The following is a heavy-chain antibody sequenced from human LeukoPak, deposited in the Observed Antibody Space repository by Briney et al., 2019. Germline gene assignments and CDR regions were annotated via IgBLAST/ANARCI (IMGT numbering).Heavy chain of an antibody. CDR3: ASGIVRGVANDAFDI. V-gene: IGHV1-2*02. D-gene: IGHD3-10*01. CDR2: INPNSSGT. J-gene: IGHJ3*02. Sequence: ASVKVSCKTSGYTFTDYYMHWVRQAPGRGLEWMGWINPNSSGTNYAQKFQGRVTMTRDTSISTAYVALTRLRSDDTAMYYCASGIVRGVANDAFDIWGQGTMVTVSS. CDR1: GYTFTDYY.